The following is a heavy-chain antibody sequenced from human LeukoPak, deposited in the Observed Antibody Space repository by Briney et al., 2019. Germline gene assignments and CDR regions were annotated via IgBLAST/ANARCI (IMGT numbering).Heavy chain of an antibody. CDR3: ARARWGGDAFDI. Sequence: GASVKVSCKASGYTFTSYDINWVRQATGQGLEWMGWMNPNSGITGYAQKFQGRVTMTRSTSINTAYMELSSLRSEDTAVYYCARARWGGDAFDIWGQGTMVTVSS. D-gene: IGHD3-16*01. CDR1: GYTFTSYD. CDR2: MNPNSGIT. J-gene: IGHJ3*02. V-gene: IGHV1-8*01.